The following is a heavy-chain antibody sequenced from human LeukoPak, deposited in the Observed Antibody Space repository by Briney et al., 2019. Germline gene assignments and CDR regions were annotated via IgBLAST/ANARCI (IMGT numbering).Heavy chain of an antibody. Sequence: AGSLRLSCAASTFTFSNYYMHRLRQAQGNGLAWVSHINGDRSTLGYAASVKGRFTISRDNAKSTLYLQMNSLRAEDTAVYYCARGELPAAMDYGGQGTLVIVSS. CDR2: INGDRSTL. V-gene: IGHV3-74*01. D-gene: IGHD2-2*01. CDR1: TFTFSNYY. J-gene: IGHJ4*02. CDR3: ARGELPAAMDY.